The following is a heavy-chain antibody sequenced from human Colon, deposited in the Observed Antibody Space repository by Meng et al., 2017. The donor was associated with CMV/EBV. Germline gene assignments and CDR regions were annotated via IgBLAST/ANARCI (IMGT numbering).Heavy chain of an antibody. J-gene: IGHJ6*02. CDR3: ARGRFGIVVVPGANGLDV. D-gene: IGHD2-2*01. V-gene: IGHV4-34*01. Sequence: SETLSLTRGVFGGSLSAYYWSWIRQSPGKGLEWIGDINHRGNTNYNPSLKSRVTFSVDTSKNQISLQMNFVTAADTATYYCARGRFGIVVVPGANGLDVWGQGTTVTVSS. CDR2: INHRGNT. CDR1: GGSLSAYY.